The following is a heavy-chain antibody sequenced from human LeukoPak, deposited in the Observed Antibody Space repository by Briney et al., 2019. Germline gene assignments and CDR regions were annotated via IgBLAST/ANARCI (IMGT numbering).Heavy chain of an antibody. CDR2: IYYSGST. D-gene: IGHD1-7*01. V-gene: IGHV4-59*01. CDR3: ARVNWNYLYYYYYMDV. Sequence: SETLSLTCTVSGGSISSYYWSWIRQPPGKGLEWIGYIYYSGSTDYNPSLKSRVTISVDTSKNQFSLKLSSVTAADTAVYYCARVNWNYLYYYYYMDVWGKGTTVTVSS. CDR1: GGSISSYY. J-gene: IGHJ6*03.